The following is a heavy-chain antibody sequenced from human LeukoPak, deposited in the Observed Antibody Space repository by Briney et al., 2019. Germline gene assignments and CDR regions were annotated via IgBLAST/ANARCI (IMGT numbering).Heavy chain of an antibody. V-gene: IGHV1-2*06. CDR3: ARWVYYYGSRDQPYYFDY. CDR2: IYPNSGGT. D-gene: IGHD3-10*01. Sequence: ASVKVSCQASGYTFTDYYMHWVRQAPAQGLDWMGRIYPNSGGTNYAQKFQGRVTMTRDTSISTAYMELSRLRSDDAAVYYCARWVYYYGSRDQPYYFDYWGQGTLVTVSS. CDR1: GYTFTDYY. J-gene: IGHJ4*02.